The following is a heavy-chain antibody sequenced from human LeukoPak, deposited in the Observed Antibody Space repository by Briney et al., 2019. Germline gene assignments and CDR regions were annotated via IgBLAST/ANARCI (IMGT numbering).Heavy chain of an antibody. J-gene: IGHJ4*02. CDR3: ARDTYEPGLIDF. D-gene: IGHD3-3*01. V-gene: IGHV3-48*04. CDR1: GFTFSLYA. CDR2: INSGSSDK. Sequence: HSGGSLRLSCAASGFTFSLYAMNWVRQAPGKGLEWVSYINSGSSDKRYTESVRGRFTISRDNAKKTLYLQMNSLRAEDTAVYFCARDTYEPGLIDFWGQGTLVSVSS.